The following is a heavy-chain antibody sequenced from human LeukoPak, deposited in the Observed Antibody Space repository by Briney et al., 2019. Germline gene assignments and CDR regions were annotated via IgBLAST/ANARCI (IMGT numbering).Heavy chain of an antibody. CDR3: TRGGGGSFPHY. J-gene: IGHJ4*02. D-gene: IGHD2-21*01. Sequence: GGSLRLSCAASGFAVSSNFLSWVRQPPGKGLEWVSDIYSGGSTYYADSVKGRFTISRDNSKNTLYLQMNSLRAEDTAVYYCTRGGGGSFPHYWGQGTLVTVSS. CDR1: GFAVSSNF. V-gene: IGHV3-53*01. CDR2: IYSGGST.